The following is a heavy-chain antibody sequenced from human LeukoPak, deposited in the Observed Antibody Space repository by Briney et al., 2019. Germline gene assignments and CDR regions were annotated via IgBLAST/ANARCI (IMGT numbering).Heavy chain of an antibody. V-gene: IGHV4-59*01. CDR3: AGKDSSGSIFDL. CDR2: IYYSGST. CDR1: GGSISSYY. J-gene: IGHJ2*01. Sequence: SETLSLTCTVPGGSISSYYWSWIRQPPGKGLEWIGYIYYSGSTNYNPSLKSRVTISVDTSKNQFSLKLSSVTAADTAVYYCAGKDSSGSIFDLWGRGTLVTVSS. D-gene: IGHD3-22*01.